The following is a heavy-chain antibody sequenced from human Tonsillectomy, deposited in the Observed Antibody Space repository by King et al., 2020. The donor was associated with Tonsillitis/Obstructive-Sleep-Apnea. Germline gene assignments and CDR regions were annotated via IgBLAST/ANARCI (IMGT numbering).Heavy chain of an antibody. CDR1: GFTFSSYS. CDR3: ARDPRPYCSSTSCYIH. Sequence: VQLVESGGGLVQPGGSLRLSCAASGFTFSSYSMNWVRQAPGKGLEWVSYISSSSSTIYYADSVKGRFTISRDNAKNSLYLQMNSLRDEDTAVYYCARDPRPYCSSTSCYIHWGRGTLVTVSS. J-gene: IGHJ2*01. CDR2: ISSSSSTI. V-gene: IGHV3-48*02. D-gene: IGHD2-2*02.